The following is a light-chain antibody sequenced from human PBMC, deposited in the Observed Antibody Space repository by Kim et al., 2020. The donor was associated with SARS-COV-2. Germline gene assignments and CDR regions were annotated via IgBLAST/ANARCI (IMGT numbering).Light chain of an antibody. CDR1: SSNIGSNT. Sequence: GQGVTISCSGSSSNIGSNTVNWYQQLPGTAPKLLIYSNDKRPSGVPDRFSGSKSGTSASLAISGLQSEDEADYHCAAWDDSLNGYVFGTGTKVTVL. CDR2: SND. V-gene: IGLV1-44*01. J-gene: IGLJ1*01. CDR3: AAWDDSLNGYV.